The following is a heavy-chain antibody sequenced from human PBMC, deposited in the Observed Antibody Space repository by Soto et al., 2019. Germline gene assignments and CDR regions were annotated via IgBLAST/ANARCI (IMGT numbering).Heavy chain of an antibody. Sequence: ASVKVSCKASGYTFTSYGVSWVRQAPGQGLEWMGWISAFNGNTNYAQKFQGKVTMTRDTSISTAYMELSRLRSDDTAVYYCARDPSSSGYYDILTGYYYGYGMDVWGQGTTVTVSS. CDR1: GYTFTSYG. CDR3: ARDPSSSGYYDILTGYYYGYGMDV. D-gene: IGHD3-9*01. CDR2: ISAFNGNT. V-gene: IGHV1-18*01. J-gene: IGHJ6*02.